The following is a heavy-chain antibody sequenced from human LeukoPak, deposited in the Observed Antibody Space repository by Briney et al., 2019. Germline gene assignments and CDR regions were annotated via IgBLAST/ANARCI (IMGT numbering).Heavy chain of an antibody. CDR1: GFTFSSYG. J-gene: IGHJ4*02. CDR2: ISYDGSNK. Sequence: GGSLRLSCAASGFTFSSYGMHWVRQAPGKGLEWVAVISYDGSNKYYADSVKGRFTISRDNSKNTLYLQMNSLRAEDTAVYYCAKDKRFPGIAAAGTLDYWGQGTLVTVSP. D-gene: IGHD6-13*01. V-gene: IGHV3-30*18. CDR3: AKDKRFPGIAAAGTLDY.